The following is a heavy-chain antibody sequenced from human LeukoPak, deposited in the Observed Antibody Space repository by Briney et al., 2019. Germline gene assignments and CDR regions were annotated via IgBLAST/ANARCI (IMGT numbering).Heavy chain of an antibody. J-gene: IGHJ4*02. CDR3: ARDRGSSGWYDY. Sequence: SETLSLTCTVSGGSISSGDYYWSWIRQPPGKRLEWIGYIYHSGSTNYNPSLKSRVTISVDTSKNQFSLRLSSVTAADTAVYYCARDRGSSGWYDYWGQGTLVTVSS. D-gene: IGHD6-19*01. V-gene: IGHV4-61*08. CDR2: IYHSGST. CDR1: GGSISSGDYY.